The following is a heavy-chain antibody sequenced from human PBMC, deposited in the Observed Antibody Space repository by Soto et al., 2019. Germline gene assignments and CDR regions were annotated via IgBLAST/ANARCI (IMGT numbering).Heavy chain of an antibody. CDR3: ARGDPYTQYPLTSDY. J-gene: IGHJ4*02. V-gene: IGHV4-34*01. CDR1: GGSFSGYY. Sequence: PSETLSLTCAVYGGSFSGYYWSWIRQTPGKGLEWIGEINHSGSTNYNPSLKSRVTIALDTSKNQFSLKVSSVTAADTAVYYCARGDPYTQYPLTSDYWGKGTLVTVSS. D-gene: IGHD2-2*02. CDR2: INHSGST.